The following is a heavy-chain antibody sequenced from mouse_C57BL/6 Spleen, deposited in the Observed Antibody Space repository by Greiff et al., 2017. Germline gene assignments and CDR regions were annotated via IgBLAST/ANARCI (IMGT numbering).Heavy chain of an antibody. V-gene: IGHV1-54*01. CDR2: INPGSGGT. J-gene: IGHJ2*01. CDR1: GYAFTNYL. CDR3: AISTRDY. D-gene: IGHD2-1*01. Sequence: QVQLQQSGAELVRPGTSVKVSCKASGYAFTNYLIEWVKQRPGQGLAWIGVINPGSGGTNYNEKFKGKATLTADKSSSTAYMQLSSLTSEDSAVYFCAISTRDYWGQGTTLTVSS.